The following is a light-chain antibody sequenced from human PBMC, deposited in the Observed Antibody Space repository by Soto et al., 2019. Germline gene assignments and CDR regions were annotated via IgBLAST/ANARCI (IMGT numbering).Light chain of an antibody. J-gene: IGLJ3*02. Sequence: QSVLTQPPSASGSPGQSVTFSCTGTSSDVGGYNYVSWYQQHPGRAPKLIIYEVTKRPSGVPDRFSGSKSGNTASLTVSGLQAEDEADYYCNSYAGSNNWVFGGGTKLTVL. CDR1: SSDVGGYNY. V-gene: IGLV2-8*01. CDR2: EVT. CDR3: NSYAGSNNWV.